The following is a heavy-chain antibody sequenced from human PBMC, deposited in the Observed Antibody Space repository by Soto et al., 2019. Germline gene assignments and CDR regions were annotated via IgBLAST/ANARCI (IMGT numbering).Heavy chain of an antibody. V-gene: IGHV3-66*01. Sequence: EVQLVESGGDLVQPGGSLRLSCAASGVTVSNNFMSWVRQAPGKGLEWVSIIYSGGATQYADSVKGRFTISRDSYKNTVYIQMNSLRLENTAVYYCTRKFPVTPLGYWGQGTRVTVSS. J-gene: IGHJ4*02. CDR2: IYSGGAT. D-gene: IGHD4-17*01. CDR3: TRKFPVTPLGY. CDR1: GVTVSNNF.